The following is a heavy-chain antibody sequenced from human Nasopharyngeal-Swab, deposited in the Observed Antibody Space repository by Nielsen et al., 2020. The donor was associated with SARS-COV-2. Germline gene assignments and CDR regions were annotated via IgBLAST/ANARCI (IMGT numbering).Heavy chain of an antibody. CDR1: GYTFTNYG. CDR3: ARERAVYDYVWGSYRPRNHLDY. D-gene: IGHD3-16*02. J-gene: IGHJ4*02. V-gene: IGHV1-18*01. CDR2: ISAYNGNT. Sequence: ASVKVSCKASGYTFTNYGISWVRQAPGQGLEWMGWISAYNGNTNYAQKFQGRVTMTTDTSTSTAYMELRSLRSDGTAMYYCARERAVYDYVWGSYRPRNHLDYWGQRTLVTVSS.